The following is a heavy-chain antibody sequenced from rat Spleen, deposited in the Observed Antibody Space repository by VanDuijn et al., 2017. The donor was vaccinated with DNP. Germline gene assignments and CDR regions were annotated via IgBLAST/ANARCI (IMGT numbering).Heavy chain of an antibody. CDR3: ARHRLYHNLFDY. Sequence: EVQLVESGGGLVQPGRSLKLSCVASGFTFSSYWMYWIRQAPGKGLEWVASINPDGGSTHYRDSVKGRFTISRDNAKTTLYLQMDSLRSEDTATYYCARHRLYHNLFDYWGQGVMVTVSS. J-gene: IGHJ2*01. D-gene: IGHD1-10*01. CDR1: GFTFSSYW. V-gene: IGHV5-58*01. CDR2: INPDGGST.